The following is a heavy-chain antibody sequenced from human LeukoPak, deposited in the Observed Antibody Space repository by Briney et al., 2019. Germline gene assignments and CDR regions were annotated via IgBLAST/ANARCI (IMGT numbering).Heavy chain of an antibody. J-gene: IGHJ4*02. CDR1: GGSFSGYY. CDR2: ISHSGST. V-gene: IGHV4-34*01. D-gene: IGHD3-3*01. CDR3: ARDQYFTIFGVVQPNYFDY. Sequence: KSSETLSLTCAVYGGSFSGYYWSWIRQPPGKGLEWIGEISHSGSTNYNPSLKSRVTISVDTSKNQFSLKLSSVTAADTAVYYCARDQYFTIFGVVQPNYFDYWGQGTLVTVSS.